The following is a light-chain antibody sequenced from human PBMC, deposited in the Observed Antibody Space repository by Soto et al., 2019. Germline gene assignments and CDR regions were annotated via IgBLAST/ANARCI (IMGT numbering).Light chain of an antibody. V-gene: IGLV1-40*01. Sequence: QLVLTQPPSVSGAPGQRVTISCTGRSSNIGAGYDVHWYQQLPGTAPKLLISGNNNRPSGVPDRFSGSKSGTSASLAITGLQAEDEADYYCQSYDNSLRGSVFGGGTKLTVL. CDR1: SSNIGAGYD. CDR2: GNN. CDR3: QSYDNSLRGSV. J-gene: IGLJ3*02.